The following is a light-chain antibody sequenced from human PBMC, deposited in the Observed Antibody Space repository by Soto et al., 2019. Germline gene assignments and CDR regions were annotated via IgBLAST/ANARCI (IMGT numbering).Light chain of an antibody. CDR2: EVT. Sequence: QSALTQPASVSASPGQSITISCTGTSSDVGTYDDVSWYRQHPGKGPKLLIYEVTNRPSGVSNRFSGSKSGNTASLTISGRQAEDEADYYCSSYTISSTHVFGSGTKLTVL. CDR1: SSDVGTYDD. CDR3: SSYTISSTHV. V-gene: IGLV2-14*01. J-gene: IGLJ1*01.